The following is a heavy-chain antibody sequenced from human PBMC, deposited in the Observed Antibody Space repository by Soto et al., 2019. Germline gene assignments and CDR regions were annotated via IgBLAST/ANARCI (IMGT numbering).Heavy chain of an antibody. D-gene: IGHD3-10*01. CDR2: IYPGDSDT. CDR3: ATITVVRGVTYDAFDF. J-gene: IGHJ3*01. CDR1: GYSFTSYW. Sequence: PGESLKISCKGSGYSFTSYWIGWVRQMPGKGLEWMGIIYPGDSDTRYSPSFQGQVTISADKSISTAYLQWSSLKASDTAVYYCATITVVRGVTYDAFDFWGQGTMVTVSS. V-gene: IGHV5-51*01.